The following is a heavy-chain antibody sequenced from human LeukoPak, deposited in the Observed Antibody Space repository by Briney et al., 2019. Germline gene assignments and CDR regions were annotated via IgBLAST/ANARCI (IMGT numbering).Heavy chain of an antibody. CDR1: GFSFSNYG. D-gene: IGHD1-20*01. CDR3: AKDGGITGNQYRLFES. CDR2: ISGSGGST. J-gene: IGHJ4*02. V-gene: IGHV3-23*01. Sequence: PGGSLRLSCVASGFSFSNYGMSWVRQAPGKGLEWVSVISGSGGSTYNADSVKGRFTISRDNSKNTLYLQMNSLRAEDTAVYYCAKDGGITGNQYRLFESWGQGTLVTVSS.